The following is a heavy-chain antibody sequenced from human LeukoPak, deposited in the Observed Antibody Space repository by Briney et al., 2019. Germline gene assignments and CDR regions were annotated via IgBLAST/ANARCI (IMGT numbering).Heavy chain of an antibody. CDR1: AGSFSGYY. J-gene: IGHJ4*02. V-gene: IGHV4-34*01. CDR2: INHSGST. D-gene: IGHD3-3*01. Sequence: SETLSLTCAVYAGSFSGYYWSWIRQPPGKGLEWIGEINHSGSTNYNPSLKSRVTISVDTSKNQFSLKLSSVTAADTAVYYCARVWSGYYSLIEYWGQGTLVTVSS. CDR3: ARVWSGYYSLIEY.